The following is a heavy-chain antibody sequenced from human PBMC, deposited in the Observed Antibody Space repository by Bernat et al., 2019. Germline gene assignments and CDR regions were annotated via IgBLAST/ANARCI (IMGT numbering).Heavy chain of an antibody. Sequence: EVQLVESGGGLVKPGGSLRLSCAASGFTFSSYSMNWVRQAPGKGLEWVSSISSRSSYIYYADSLKGRFTISRDNAKNSLYLQMNSLRAEDTAVYYCARDAYSSSWYVSYFDSWGQGTLVTVSS. CDR3: ARDAYSSSWYVSYFDS. CDR2: ISSRSSYI. D-gene: IGHD6-13*01. J-gene: IGHJ4*02. V-gene: IGHV3-21*01. CDR1: GFTFSSYS.